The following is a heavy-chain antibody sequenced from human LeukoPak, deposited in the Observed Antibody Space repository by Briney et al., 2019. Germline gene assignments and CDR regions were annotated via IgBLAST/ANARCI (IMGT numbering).Heavy chain of an antibody. CDR1: GGSISGGGYY. V-gene: IGHV4-61*08. Sequence: SETLSLTCAVSGGSISGGGYYWSWIRQPPGKGLEWIGYIYYSGSTNYNPSLKSRVTISVDTSKNQFSLKLSSVTAADTAVYYCARIEDYGGNSVNYWGQGTLVTVSS. CDR2: IYYSGST. D-gene: IGHD4-23*01. J-gene: IGHJ4*02. CDR3: ARIEDYGGNSVNY.